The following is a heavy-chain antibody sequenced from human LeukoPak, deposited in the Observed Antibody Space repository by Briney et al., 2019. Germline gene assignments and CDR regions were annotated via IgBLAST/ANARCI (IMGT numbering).Heavy chain of an antibody. Sequence: ASVKVSCKASGYTFTSYDINWVRQATGQGLEWMGWMNPNSGNTGYAQKFQGRVTMTRNTSISTAYMELSSLRSEDTAVYYCARGSPVGATADYWGQGTLVTVSS. D-gene: IGHD1-26*01. V-gene: IGHV1-8*01. CDR3: ARGSPVGATADY. J-gene: IGHJ4*02. CDR2: MNPNSGNT. CDR1: GYTFTSYD.